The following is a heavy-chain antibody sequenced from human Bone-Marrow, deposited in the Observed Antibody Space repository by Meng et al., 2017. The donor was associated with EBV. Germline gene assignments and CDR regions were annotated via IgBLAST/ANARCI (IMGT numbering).Heavy chain of an antibody. D-gene: IGHD2-15*01. V-gene: IGHV3-21*01. J-gene: IGHJ4*02. Sequence: EVQLVESGXXLVKPGGXLRLSCAXSGFTFSSYSMNWVRQAPGKGLEWVSSISSSSSYIYYADSVKGRFTISRDNAKNSLYLQMNSLRAEDTAVYYCARLGYCSGGSCSAFDYWGQGTLVTVSS. CDR1: GFTFSSYS. CDR2: ISSSSSYI. CDR3: ARLGYCSGGSCSAFDY.